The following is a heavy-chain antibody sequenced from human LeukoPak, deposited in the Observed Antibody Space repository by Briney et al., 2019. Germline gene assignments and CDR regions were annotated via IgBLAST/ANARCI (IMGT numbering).Heavy chain of an antibody. CDR1: GGSISSSSHY. Sequence: SETLSLTCTVSGGSISSSSHYWGWIRQPPGKGLEWLASISYSGTTYYNPSLKSRITISMDTSKNQFFMKLSSVTAPNTALYYCLAYQLSSLRGLYWGLGTLVTVSS. CDR2: ISYSGTT. V-gene: IGHV4-39*01. D-gene: IGHD2-2*01. CDR3: LAYQLSSLRGLY. J-gene: IGHJ4*02.